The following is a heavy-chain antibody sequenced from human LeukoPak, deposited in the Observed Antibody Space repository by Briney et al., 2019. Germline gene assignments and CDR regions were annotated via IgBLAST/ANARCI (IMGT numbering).Heavy chain of an antibody. V-gene: IGHV4-39*01. CDR2: IYYSGST. CDR1: GGSISSSSYY. CDR3: ASYKSGIVVVPAAAAAGDY. Sequence: SETLSLTCTVSGGSISSSSYYWGWIRQPPGKGLEWIGSIYYSGSTYYNPSLKSRVTISVDTSKNQFSLKLSSVTAADTAVYYCASYKSGIVVVPAAAAAGDYWGQGTLVTASS. J-gene: IGHJ4*02. D-gene: IGHD2-2*01.